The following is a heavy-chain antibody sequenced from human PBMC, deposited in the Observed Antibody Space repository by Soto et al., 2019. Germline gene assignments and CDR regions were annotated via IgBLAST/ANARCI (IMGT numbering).Heavy chain of an antibody. CDR3: AKAGYCSSTSCYGYYYYGLDV. J-gene: IGHJ6*02. Sequence: GGSLRLSRGASGFTFYNYAMSWVRQAPGKGLEGVSAISGIGDSTYYADSVKGRFTISRDNSKSTLYVQMNSLRAEDTAIYYCAKAGYCSSTSCYGYYYYGLDVWGQGTTVTVSS. CDR2: ISGIGDST. CDR1: GFTFYNYA. V-gene: IGHV3-23*01. D-gene: IGHD2-2*01.